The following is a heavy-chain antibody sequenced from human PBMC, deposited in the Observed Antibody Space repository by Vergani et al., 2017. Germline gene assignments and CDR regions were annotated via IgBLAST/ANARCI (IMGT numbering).Heavy chain of an antibody. CDR1: GGTFSSYT. CDR2: IIPILGIA. V-gene: IGHV1-69*08. CDR3: ARDHYDSSGYYY. Sequence: QVQLVQSGAEVKKPGSSVKVSCKASGGTFSSYTISWVRQAPGQGLEWMGRIIPILGIANYAQKFQGRVTITADKSTSTAYMELSSLRSEDTAVYYCARDHYDSSGYYYWDQGTLVTVSS. D-gene: IGHD3-22*01. J-gene: IGHJ4*02.